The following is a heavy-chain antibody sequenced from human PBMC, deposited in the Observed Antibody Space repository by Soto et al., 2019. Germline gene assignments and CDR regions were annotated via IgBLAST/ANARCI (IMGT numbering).Heavy chain of an antibody. CDR2: IYYSGST. D-gene: IGHD4-17*01. V-gene: IGHV4-31*03. J-gene: IGHJ4*02. Sequence: SETLSLTCTVSGGSISSGGYYWSWIRQHPGKGLEWIGYIYYSGSTYYNPPLKSRVTISVDTSKNRFSLKLSSVTAADTAVYYCARYYYGEIDYWGQGTLVTVSS. CDR1: GGSISSGGYY. CDR3: ARYYYGEIDY.